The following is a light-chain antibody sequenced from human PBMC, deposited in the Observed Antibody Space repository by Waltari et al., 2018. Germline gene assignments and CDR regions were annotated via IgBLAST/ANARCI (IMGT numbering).Light chain of an antibody. J-gene: IGKJ2*01. CDR3: QQYHEWPYT. Sequence: EIVMIQSPATLSVSPGESATPSCRASQSVSNNVAWYQQTPGRAPRLLIYAAFSTSTNIPPRFAGSGSGTEFSLTIGSLQSEDFAVYYCQQYHEWPYTFGQGTTVEIK. V-gene: IGKV3-15*01. CDR1: QSVSNN. CDR2: AAF.